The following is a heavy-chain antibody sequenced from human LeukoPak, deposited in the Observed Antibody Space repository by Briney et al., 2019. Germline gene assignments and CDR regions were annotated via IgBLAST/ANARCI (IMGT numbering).Heavy chain of an antibody. Sequence: PSETLSLTCAVYGGSFSGYYWSWIRQPPGKGLEWIGDINHSGSTNYNPSLKSRVTISVDTSKNQFSLKLSSVTAADTAVYYCARVSAWFGELFVDPWGQGTLVTVSS. V-gene: IGHV4-34*01. D-gene: IGHD3-10*01. CDR3: ARVSAWFGELFVDP. CDR1: GGSFSGYY. CDR2: INHSGST. J-gene: IGHJ5*02.